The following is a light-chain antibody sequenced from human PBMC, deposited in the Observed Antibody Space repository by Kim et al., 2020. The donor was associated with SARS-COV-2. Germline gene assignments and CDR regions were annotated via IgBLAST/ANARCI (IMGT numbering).Light chain of an antibody. V-gene: IGLV2-23*02. J-gene: IGLJ1*01. CDR1: SSDVGTYNL. CDR3: WAYPGSSIHYV. Sequence: QSALTQPASVSGSPGQSIAISCTGTSSDVGTYNLISWYQQHPGKAPKLMIYDVSKRPSGVSDRFLGSKSGNTASLTISGLQAEDEADYYCWAYPGSSIHYVFGPGTKVTVL. CDR2: DVS.